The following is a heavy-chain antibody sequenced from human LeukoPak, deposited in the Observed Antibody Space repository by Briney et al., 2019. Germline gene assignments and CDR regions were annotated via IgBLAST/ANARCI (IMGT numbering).Heavy chain of an antibody. V-gene: IGHV5-51*01. Sequence: GESLQISCQGFRSSFTTYWIGWVRQMPGKGLEWMGIIYPGDSDTKYSPSFRGQVTISADKSISTAYLQWSSLKASDTAMYYCARSCTSTNCYLTDAFDIWGQGTMATVSS. CDR2: IYPGDSDT. CDR1: RSSFTTYW. D-gene: IGHD2-2*01. CDR3: ARSCTSTNCYLTDAFDI. J-gene: IGHJ3*02.